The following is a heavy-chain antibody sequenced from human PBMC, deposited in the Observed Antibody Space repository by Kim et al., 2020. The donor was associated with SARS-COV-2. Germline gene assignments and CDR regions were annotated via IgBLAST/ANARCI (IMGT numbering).Heavy chain of an antibody. V-gene: IGHV3-23*01. CDR1: GFTFSSYA. CDR3: GKDKGVAAALDY. J-gene: IGHJ4*02. D-gene: IGHD2-2*01. Sequence: GGSLRLSCAASGFTFSSYAMRWVRQAPGKGLEWVSTISDSGGNAYYADSVKGRFTISRDNSKNTLYLQMNSLRVEDTAVYYCGKDKGVAAALDYWGQGILVTVSS. CDR2: ISDSGGNA.